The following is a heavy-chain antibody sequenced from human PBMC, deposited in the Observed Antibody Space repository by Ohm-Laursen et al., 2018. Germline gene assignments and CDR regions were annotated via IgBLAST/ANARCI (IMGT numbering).Heavy chain of an antibody. Sequence: SLRLSCSASGFTVSTKYMSWVRQAPGKGLEWASVVYADGSTYYADSVKGRFIISRDYSKNTLHLHMNSLRAEDTAVYYCARASVSDFDYWGQGTLVTVSS. CDR1: GFTVSTKY. V-gene: IGHV3-66*01. D-gene: IGHD5/OR15-5a*01. CDR3: ARASVSDFDY. J-gene: IGHJ4*02. CDR2: VYADGST.